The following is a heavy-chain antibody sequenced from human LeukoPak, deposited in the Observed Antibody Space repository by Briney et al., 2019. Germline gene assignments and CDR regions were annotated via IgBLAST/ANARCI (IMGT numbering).Heavy chain of an antibody. CDR1: GFTFSTYV. V-gene: IGHV4-30-2*01. CDR3: ARVPFDYYDSDDYYYHDAFDI. CDR2: IYHSEST. J-gene: IGHJ3*02. Sequence: LRLSCAASGFTFSTYVMNWVSQAPGKGLEWIGYIYHSESTYYNPSLKNRVTISIDRSKNQLSLNLSSVTAADTAVYYCARVPFDYYDSDDYYYHDAFDIWGQGTMVTVSS. D-gene: IGHD3-22*01.